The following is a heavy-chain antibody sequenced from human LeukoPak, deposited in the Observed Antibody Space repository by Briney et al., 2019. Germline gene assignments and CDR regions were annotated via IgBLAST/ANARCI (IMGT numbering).Heavy chain of an antibody. D-gene: IGHD3-3*01. J-gene: IGHJ6*02. CDR2: ISGSGGST. Sequence: PGGSLRLSCAASGFTFSSYAMSWVRQAPGKGLEWVSAISGSGGSTYYADSVKGRFTISRDNSKNTLYLQMNSLRAADTAVYYCANGPPEVGLGNFYDFWSGYPSSYYYYGMDVWGQGTTVTVSS. CDR1: GFTFSSYA. V-gene: IGHV3-23*01. CDR3: ANGPPEVGLGNFYDFWSGYPSSYYYYGMDV.